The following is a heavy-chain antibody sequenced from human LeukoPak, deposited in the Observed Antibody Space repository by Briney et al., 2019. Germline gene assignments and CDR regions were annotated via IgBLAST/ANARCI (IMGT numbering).Heavy chain of an antibody. V-gene: IGHV3-30-3*01. CDR3: AKGLSTSCYTGTDY. D-gene: IGHD2-2*02. CDR2: ISYDGSNK. Sequence: GGSLRLSCAASGFTFSSYAMHWVRQAPGKGLEWVAVISYDGSNKYYADSVKGRFTISRDNSKNTLYLQMNSLRAEDTAVYYCAKGLSTSCYTGTDYWGQGTLVTVSS. J-gene: IGHJ4*02. CDR1: GFTFSSYA.